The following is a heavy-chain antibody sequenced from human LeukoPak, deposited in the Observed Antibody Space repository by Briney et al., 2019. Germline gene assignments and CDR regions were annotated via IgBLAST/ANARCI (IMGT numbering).Heavy chain of an antibody. V-gene: IGHV1-18*01. Sequence: GASVKVSCKASGYTFTSYGISWVRQAPGQGLVWMGWISAYNGNTNYAQKLQGRVTMTTDTSTSTAYMELRSLRSDDTAVYYCARDSRVVTATPFDYWGQGTLVTVSS. CDR2: ISAYNGNT. J-gene: IGHJ4*02. CDR1: GYTFTSYG. CDR3: ARDSRVVTATPFDY. D-gene: IGHD2-21*02.